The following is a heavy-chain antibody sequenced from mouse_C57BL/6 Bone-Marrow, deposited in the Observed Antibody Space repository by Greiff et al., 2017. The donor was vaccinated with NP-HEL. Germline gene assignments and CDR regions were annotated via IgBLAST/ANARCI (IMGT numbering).Heavy chain of an antibody. CDR1: GYTFTSYG. V-gene: IGHV1-81*01. D-gene: IGHD1-1*01. J-gene: IGHJ1*03. CDR3: ESSGPNDYGSPLYWYFDV. CDR2: IYPRSGNT. Sequence: QVQLQQSGAELARPGASVKLSCKASGYTFTSYGISWVKQRTGQGLEWIGEIYPRSGNTYYIEKFKGKATLTADKSSSTAYMELRSLTSEDSAVYFCESSGPNDYGSPLYWYFDVWGTGTTVTVSS.